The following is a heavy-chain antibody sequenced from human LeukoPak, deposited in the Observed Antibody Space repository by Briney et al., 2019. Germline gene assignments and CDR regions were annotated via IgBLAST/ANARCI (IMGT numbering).Heavy chain of an antibody. J-gene: IGHJ4*02. CDR1: GYTFTCYA. D-gene: IGHD2-15*01. Sequence: ASVKVSCKASGYTFTCYAVHWVRQAPGQRLEWMGWINAGDGNTKYLQKFQGRVTFTRDTSASTAYMELSSLRSEETAVYYCSLVDYGDYWGQGTLVTVSS. V-gene: IGHV1-3*01. CDR3: SLVDYGDY. CDR2: INAGDGNT.